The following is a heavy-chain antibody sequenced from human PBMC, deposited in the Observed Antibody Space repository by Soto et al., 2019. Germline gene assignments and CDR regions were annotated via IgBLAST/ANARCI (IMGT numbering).Heavy chain of an antibody. J-gene: IGHJ4*02. V-gene: IGHV3-21*01. Sequence: GGSLRLSCAASGFTFSSYSMNWVRQAPGKGLEWVSSISSSSSYIYYADSVKGRFTISRDNAKNSLYLQMNSLRAEDTAVYYCERDLGPANYDFWSGYYPYFDYWGQGTLVTVSS. CDR2: ISSSSSYI. CDR3: ERDLGPANYDFWSGYYPYFDY. D-gene: IGHD3-3*01. CDR1: GFTFSSYS.